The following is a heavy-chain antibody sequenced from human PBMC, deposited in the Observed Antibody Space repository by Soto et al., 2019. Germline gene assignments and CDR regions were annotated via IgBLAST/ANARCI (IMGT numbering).Heavy chain of an antibody. CDR2: IYYSGST. Sequence: SETLSLTCSVSGASISSSGYYYGWIRQPPGKGLEWIGSIYYSGSTYYNPSLKSRVTISVDTSKNQFSLKLRSVTAADTAVYYCARDHHYDILTGYPANDAFDIWGQGTMVTVS. D-gene: IGHD3-9*01. J-gene: IGHJ3*02. V-gene: IGHV4-39*02. CDR1: GASISSSGYY. CDR3: ARDHHYDILTGYPANDAFDI.